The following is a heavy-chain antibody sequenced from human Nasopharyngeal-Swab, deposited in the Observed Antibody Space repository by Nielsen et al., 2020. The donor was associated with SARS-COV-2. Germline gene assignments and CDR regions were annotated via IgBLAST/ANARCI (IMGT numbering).Heavy chain of an antibody. V-gene: IGHV5-51*01. Sequence: KVSCKGSGYICRSHWNGGERRKPGKGLEWMGIISPADSDSRYSLSFQGQVSIAVDKSISTAYLQWNTLKASDTAIYYCVRRAFSASYFYFDYWGPGTLVTVSS. CDR2: ISPADSDS. CDR1: GYICRSHW. J-gene: IGHJ4*02. CDR3: VRRAFSASYFYFDY. D-gene: IGHD1-26*01.